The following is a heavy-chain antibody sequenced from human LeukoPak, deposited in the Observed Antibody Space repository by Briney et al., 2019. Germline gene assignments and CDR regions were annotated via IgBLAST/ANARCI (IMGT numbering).Heavy chain of an antibody. CDR2: VYYSGST. D-gene: IGHD2-15*01. CDR3: ARGWYGGSWYYFDS. Sequence: SETLSLTCTVSGGSINSSSYYWGWIRQPPGKGLEWIGYVYYSGSTNYNPSLKSRVTMSVDTSKNQLSLNLRSVTAADTAVYYCARGWYGGSWYYFDSWGQGTLVTVSS. J-gene: IGHJ4*02. V-gene: IGHV4-61*05. CDR1: GGSINSSSYY.